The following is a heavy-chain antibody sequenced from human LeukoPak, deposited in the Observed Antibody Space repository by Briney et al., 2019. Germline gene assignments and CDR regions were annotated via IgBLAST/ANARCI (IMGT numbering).Heavy chain of an antibody. CDR1: GFTFSSYG. J-gene: IGHJ6*02. D-gene: IGHD3-3*01. CDR3: AKRRFSPYGMDV. CDR2: IWYDGSNK. V-gene: IGHV3-33*06. Sequence: GGSLRLSCAASGFTFSSYGMHWVRQAPGKGLEWVAVIWYDGSNKYYADSVKGRFTISRDNSKNTLYLQMNSLRAEDTAVYYCAKRRFSPYGMDVWGQGTTVTVSS.